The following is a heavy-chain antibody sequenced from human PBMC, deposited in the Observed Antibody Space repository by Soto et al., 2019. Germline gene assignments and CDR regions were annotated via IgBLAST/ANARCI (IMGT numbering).Heavy chain of an antibody. J-gene: IGHJ3*02. Sequence: GASVKVSCKASGYTFTSYYMHWVRQAPGQGLEWMGIINPSGGSTSYAQKFQGRVTMTRDMSTSTVYMELSSLRSEDTAVYYCARDLNSSGYPDYAFDIWGQGTMVTVSS. V-gene: IGHV1-46*01. CDR2: INPSGGST. CDR3: ARDLNSSGYPDYAFDI. CDR1: GYTFTSYY. D-gene: IGHD1-1*01.